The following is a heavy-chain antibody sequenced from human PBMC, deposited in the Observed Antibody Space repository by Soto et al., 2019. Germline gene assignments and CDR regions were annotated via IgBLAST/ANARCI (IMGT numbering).Heavy chain of an antibody. CDR3: AKDRHDFWSGPDYGMDV. D-gene: IGHD3-3*01. CDR2: ISYDGSNK. J-gene: IGHJ6*02. CDR1: GFTFSSYG. Sequence: QVQLVESGGGVVQPGRSLRLSCAASGFTFSSYGMHWVRQAPGKGLEWVAVISYDGSNKYYADSVKGRFTISRDNSKNTLYLQMNSLRAEDTAVYYCAKDRHDFWSGPDYGMDVWGQGTTVTVSS. V-gene: IGHV3-30*18.